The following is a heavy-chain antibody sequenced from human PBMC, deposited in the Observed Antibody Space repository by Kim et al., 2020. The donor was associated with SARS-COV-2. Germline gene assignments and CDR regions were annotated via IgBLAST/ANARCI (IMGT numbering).Heavy chain of an antibody. CDR2: ISYDSSNK. V-gene: IGHV3-30*18. D-gene: IGHD3-22*01. J-gene: IGHJ6*02. CDR3: AKSHLSRENSVYYDPRYNLYGMDV. CDR1: GFTFGDYG. Sequence: GGSLRLSCAASGFTFGDYGMHWVRQAPGKGLEWVAVISYDSSNKYYMESVEGRFTISRDNSKNTLYLQLSSLRTEDTAIYYCAKSHLSRENSVYYDPRYNLYGMDVWGQGAKVIVSS.